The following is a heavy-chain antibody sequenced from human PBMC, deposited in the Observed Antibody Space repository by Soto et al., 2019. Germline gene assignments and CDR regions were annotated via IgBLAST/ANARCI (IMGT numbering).Heavy chain of an antibody. CDR3: AGGYGFDY. V-gene: IGHV3-74*01. CDR1: GFPFSSYW. D-gene: IGHD6-25*01. CDR2: INSDGSRT. J-gene: IGHJ4*02. Sequence: PGGSLRLSCAASGFPFSSYWMNWVRQAPGKGLVWVSRINSDGSRTSYAGSVKGRFTISRDNAKNTLYLQMNSLRVEDTAVYYCAGGYGFDYWGQRTLVTESS.